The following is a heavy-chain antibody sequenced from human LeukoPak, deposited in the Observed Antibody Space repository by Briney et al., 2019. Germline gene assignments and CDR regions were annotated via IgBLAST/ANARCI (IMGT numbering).Heavy chain of an antibody. D-gene: IGHD3-22*01. CDR2: INSYSSYI. CDR1: KSTFSSYS. CDR3: ARGPTMKMDV. V-gene: IGHV3-21*01. Sequence: GGSLRLSCAASKSTFSSYSMNWVRQAPGKGLEWVSSINSYSSYIYYADSVKGRFTISRDNAKNSLYLQMNSLRAEDTAVYYCARGPTMKMDVWGKGTTVTVSS. J-gene: IGHJ6*04.